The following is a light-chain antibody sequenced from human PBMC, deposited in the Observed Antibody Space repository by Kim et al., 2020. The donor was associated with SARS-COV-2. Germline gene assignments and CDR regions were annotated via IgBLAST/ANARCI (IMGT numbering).Light chain of an antibody. CDR3: QQYKSYPSA. CDR1: QRISSW. J-gene: IGKJ2*01. Sequence: DIQLTQSPSTLSASVGERVTITCRASQRISSWLAWYQQTPGKAPNLLIYDASSLGSGVPSRFSGSGSGTEFTLTISSLQPEDFATYYCQQYKSYPSAFGQGTKLEIK. CDR2: DAS. V-gene: IGKV1-5*01.